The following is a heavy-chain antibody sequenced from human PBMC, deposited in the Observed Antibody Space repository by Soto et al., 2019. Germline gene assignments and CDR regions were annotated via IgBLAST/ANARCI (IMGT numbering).Heavy chain of an antibody. J-gene: IGHJ4*02. V-gene: IGHV4-59*08. CDR3: ARTRQTYSNYALDY. CDR1: GGSISSYY. Sequence: PSETLSLTCTVSGGSISSYYWSWIRQPPGKGLEWIGYIYYSGSTNYNPSLKSRVTISVDTSKNQFSLKLSSVTAADTAVYYCARTRQTYSNYALDYWGQGTLVTVSS. CDR2: IYYSGST. D-gene: IGHD4-4*01.